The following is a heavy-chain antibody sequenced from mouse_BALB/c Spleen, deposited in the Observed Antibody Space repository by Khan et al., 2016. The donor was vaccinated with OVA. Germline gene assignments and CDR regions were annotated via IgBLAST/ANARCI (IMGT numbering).Heavy chain of an antibody. Sequence: QVQLKESGAELARPGASVKLSCKASGYTFTDYNINWVKQRPGQGLEWIGEIYPGSNNTYYNEKFKGKATLTADKSSSTAYMQLSSLTSEDSAVYYGAREWGAWFPYGGQGTLVTASA. J-gene: IGHJ3*01. CDR2: IYPGSNNT. CDR3: AREWGAWFPY. CDR1: GYTFTDYN. V-gene: IGHV1-77*01.